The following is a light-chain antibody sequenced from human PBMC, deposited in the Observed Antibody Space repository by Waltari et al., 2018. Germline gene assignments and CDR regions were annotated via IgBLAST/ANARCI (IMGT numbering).Light chain of an antibody. CDR1: QSISTW. CDR3: QQYSSDSHS. V-gene: IGKV1-5*03. Sequence: DIQMTQSPSSLSASVGDRVTITCRASQSISTWLAWFQLKPGKAPKLLIYKASNLERGVPSRFSGSGSGTEFTLTIGSLLPEDFASYYCQQYSSDSHSFGQGTRLEI. CDR2: KAS. J-gene: IGKJ2*01.